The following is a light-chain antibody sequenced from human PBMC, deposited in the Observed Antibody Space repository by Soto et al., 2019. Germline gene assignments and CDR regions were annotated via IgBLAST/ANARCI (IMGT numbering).Light chain of an antibody. CDR3: QQGNSFPLS. Sequence: DIQMTQSPSSVSASVGDRVTITCRASQGISNSLAWFQQKPGEAPRLLIYSASSLHSGVPSRFSVSGSGTDFTLTINSLQPDDFATYDCQQGNSFPLSLGGGTKVEIK. J-gene: IGKJ4*01. CDR1: QGISNS. CDR2: SAS. V-gene: IGKV1-12*01.